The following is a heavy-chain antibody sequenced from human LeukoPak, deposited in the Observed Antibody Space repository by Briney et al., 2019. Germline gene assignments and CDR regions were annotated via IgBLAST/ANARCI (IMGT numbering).Heavy chain of an antibody. V-gene: IGHV1-69*05. J-gene: IGHJ4*02. CDR3: ARVPQLPSSLDY. CDR2: TIPLFGTA. D-gene: IGHD1-26*01. Sequence: GASVKVSCKASGGTFSSYAISWVRQAPGQGLEWMGRTIPLFGTADYAEKFQGRVTITTGESTSTAYMELSSLRSEDTAVYYCARVPQLPSSLDYWGQGTLVTVSS. CDR1: GGTFSSYA.